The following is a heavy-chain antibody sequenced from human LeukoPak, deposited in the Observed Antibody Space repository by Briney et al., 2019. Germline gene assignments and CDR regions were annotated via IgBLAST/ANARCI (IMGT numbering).Heavy chain of an antibody. V-gene: IGHV3-7*03. Sequence: GGSLRLSCAASGFTFTNNFMSWVRQVPGKGLEWVANIKQDGSETTYADSVRGRFTIFRDNAKNSLYLQMNSLRAEDTALYYCARDGGSGNHYWGQGTLVTVSS. CDR3: ARDGGSGNHY. D-gene: IGHD3-10*01. CDR2: IKQDGSET. CDR1: GFTFTNNF. J-gene: IGHJ4*02.